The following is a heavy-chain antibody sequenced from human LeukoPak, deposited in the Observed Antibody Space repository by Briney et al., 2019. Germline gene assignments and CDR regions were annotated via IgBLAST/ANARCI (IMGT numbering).Heavy chain of an antibody. V-gene: IGHV5-51*01. D-gene: IGHD5-18*01. CDR1: GYSFTSYW. J-gene: IGHJ3*02. CDR2: IYPGDSDT. CDR3: ARFLGTAMAPTAERAFDI. Sequence: KRGESLKISCKGSGYSFTSYWIGWVRQMPGKGLEWMGIIYPGDSDTRYSPSFQGQVTISADKSISTAYLQWSSLKASDTAMYYCARFLGTAMAPTAERAFDIWGQGTMVTVSS.